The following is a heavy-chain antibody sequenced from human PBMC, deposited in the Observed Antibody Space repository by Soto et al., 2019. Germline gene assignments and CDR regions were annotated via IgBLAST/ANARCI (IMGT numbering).Heavy chain of an antibody. J-gene: IGHJ4*02. CDR3: ARESRHDYGDYYSFDY. CDR1: GFSFSSYR. Sequence: EVRLVESGGGLVKPGGSLRLSCEASGFSFSSYRMNWVRQAPGKGLEWVSSISSSSRHNYTAASVKGRFTISRDNARNSVSLQMNILRAEDTALYYCARESRHDYGDYYSFDYWGQGTLVTVSS. CDR2: ISSSSRHN. D-gene: IGHD4-17*01. V-gene: IGHV3-21*01.